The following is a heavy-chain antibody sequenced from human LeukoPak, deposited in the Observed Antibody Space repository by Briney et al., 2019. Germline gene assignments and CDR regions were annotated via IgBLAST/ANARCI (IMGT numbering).Heavy chain of an antibody. CDR1: GFTVSSNY. CDR3: ARDIYDEDAFDI. J-gene: IGHJ3*02. D-gene: IGHD5/OR15-5a*01. V-gene: IGHV3-7*01. CDR2: IKQDGSEK. Sequence: PGGSLRLSCAASGFTVSSNYMSWVRQAPGKGLEWVANIKQDGSEKYYVDSVKGRFTISRDNAKNSLYLQMNSLRAEDTAVYYCARDIYDEDAFDIWGQGTMVTVSS.